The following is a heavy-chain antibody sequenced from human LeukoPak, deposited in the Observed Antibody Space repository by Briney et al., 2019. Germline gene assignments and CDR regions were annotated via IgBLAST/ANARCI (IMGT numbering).Heavy chain of an antibody. J-gene: IGHJ4*02. CDR1: GFSFSNYE. V-gene: IGHV3-48*03. D-gene: IGHD6-13*01. CDR3: AKGPPFSSSWYFDY. CDR2: ITASSTTI. Sequence: GGSLRLSCAASGFSFSNYEMNWVRQAPGKGLEWISYITASSTTIYYADSVKGRFTISRDNPKNTLYLQMNSLRAEDTAVYYCAKGPPFSSSWYFDYWAQGTLVTVSS.